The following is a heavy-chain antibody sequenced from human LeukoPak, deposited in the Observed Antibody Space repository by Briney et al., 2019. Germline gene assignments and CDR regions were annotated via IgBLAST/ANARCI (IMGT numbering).Heavy chain of an antibody. Sequence: GGSLRLSWAASGFTFSSYWMSWVRQAPGEGLEWVAKINQDGTEKAYVDSVRGRFTISRDNAKNSLYLQMNSLRAEDTAVYYCARVLSGSYYAVYYFDYWGQGTLVTVSS. J-gene: IGHJ4*02. V-gene: IGHV3-7*03. CDR2: INQDGTEK. CDR3: ARVLSGSYYAVYYFDY. D-gene: IGHD1-26*01. CDR1: GFTFSSYW.